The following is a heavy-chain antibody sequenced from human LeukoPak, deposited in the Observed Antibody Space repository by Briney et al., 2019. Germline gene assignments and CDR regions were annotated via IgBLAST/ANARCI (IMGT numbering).Heavy chain of an antibody. V-gene: IGHV3-48*03. Sequence: PGGSLRLSCAASGFTFSNYEMNWVRQAPGKGLEWVAYISESGSLIYYADSVMGRFTISRDNSKNSLFPQMSSLRAEDTAVYYCARDSGSGTTGNEFDYWGQGTLVSVSS. CDR3: ARDSGSGTTGNEFDY. CDR2: ISESGSLI. CDR1: GFTFSNYE. D-gene: IGHD1-1*01. J-gene: IGHJ4*02.